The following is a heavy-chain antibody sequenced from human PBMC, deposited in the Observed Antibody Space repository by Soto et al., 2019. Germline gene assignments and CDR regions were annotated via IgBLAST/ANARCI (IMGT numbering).Heavy chain of an antibody. D-gene: IGHD3-16*01. Sequence: EVQLGESGGGLVQPGGSLRLSCAASGFTFSTYWMTWVRRPPGKGLDWVANLDQDGSERYYVDSVRGRFTISRDNAKNLLYLQMNSLRAEDTAVYYCVCGGNFFVYWGQGTLVTVSP. V-gene: IGHV3-7*01. CDR1: GFTFSTYW. J-gene: IGHJ4*02. CDR2: LDQDGSER. CDR3: VCGGNFFVY.